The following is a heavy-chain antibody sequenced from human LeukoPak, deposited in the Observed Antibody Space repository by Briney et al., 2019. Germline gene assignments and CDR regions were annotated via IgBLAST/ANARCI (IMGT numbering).Heavy chain of an antibody. J-gene: IGHJ4*02. V-gene: IGHV4-59*08. CDR3: ARGAGWYDY. CDR2: INNNGRI. D-gene: IGHD6-19*01. CDR1: GASISSNY. Sequence: SETLSLTCTVSGASISSNYWSWIRQSPGKELEWIAYINNNGRINYNPSLKSRVTISADTSKNQFSLNVRSVTAADTAVYYRARGAGWYDYWGQGTQVTVFS.